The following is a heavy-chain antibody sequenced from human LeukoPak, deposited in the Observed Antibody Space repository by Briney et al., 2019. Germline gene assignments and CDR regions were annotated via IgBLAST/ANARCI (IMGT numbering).Heavy chain of an antibody. CDR2: ASHSGST. Sequence: SETLSLTCNVSGGSITTYYWSWIRQPPGKGLEWIGYASHSGSTSYNPSLKSRVTISVDTSKSQFSLKLSSVTAADTAVYYCAGGPSYYYDSRWFDPWGQGTLVTVSS. V-gene: IGHV4-59*08. CDR1: GGSITTYY. D-gene: IGHD3-22*01. J-gene: IGHJ5*02. CDR3: AGGPSYYYDSRWFDP.